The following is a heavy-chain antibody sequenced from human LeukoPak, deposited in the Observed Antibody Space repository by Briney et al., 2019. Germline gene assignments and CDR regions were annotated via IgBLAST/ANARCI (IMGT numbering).Heavy chain of an antibody. D-gene: IGHD6-19*01. CDR3: ARARYSSCWYYFDY. CDR1: GYTFTGYY. J-gene: IGHJ4*02. CDR2: IDPNSGGT. V-gene: IGHV1-2*02. Sequence: ASVKLSCKASGYTFTGYYMHWVRQAPGQGLEWMGWIDPNSGGTNYAQKFQGRVTMTRDTSISTAYMELRRLRPDDTAVYYCARARYSSCWYYFDYWGEGTLVTVSS.